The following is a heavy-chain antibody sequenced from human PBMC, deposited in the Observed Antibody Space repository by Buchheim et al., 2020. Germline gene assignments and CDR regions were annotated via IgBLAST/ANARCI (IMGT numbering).Heavy chain of an antibody. Sequence: EVQLLESGGGLVQPGGSLRLSCAASGFTFSSYGMSWVRQAPGKGLEWVSAMSGSGGSTYYAYSVKGRFTISRDNSKNTLFLQMNSLRAEDTAIYYCAKDPSFSSSWYYVYWGQGTL. V-gene: IGHV3-23*01. CDR3: AKDPSFSSSWYYVY. CDR2: MSGSGGST. CDR1: GFTFSSYG. J-gene: IGHJ4*02. D-gene: IGHD6-13*01.